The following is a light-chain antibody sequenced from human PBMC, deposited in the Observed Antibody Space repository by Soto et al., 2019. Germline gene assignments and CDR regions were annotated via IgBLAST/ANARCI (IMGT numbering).Light chain of an antibody. V-gene: IGKV3-15*01. J-gene: IGKJ2*01. CDR3: QQYHNWPPYT. CDR2: GAS. CDR1: QSLSNN. Sequence: EIVMTQSPATLSVSPGERATLTCRASQSLSNNLAWYQQKPGQAPSLLIFGASTRATGVPARFSGSGSGTELTLTISSLQSEDFAVYYCQQYHNWPPYTFGQGTKLEIK.